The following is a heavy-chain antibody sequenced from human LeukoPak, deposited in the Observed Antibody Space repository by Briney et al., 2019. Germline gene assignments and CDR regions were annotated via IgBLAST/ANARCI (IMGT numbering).Heavy chain of an antibody. CDR3: ARSPPSGVDV. V-gene: IGHV4-34*01. CDR1: GGSFSGYY. CDR2: INHSGST. J-gene: IGHJ6*04. Sequence: SETLSLTCAVYGGSFSGYYWSWIRQPPGKGLEWIGEINHSGSTNYNPSLKSRVTISVDTSKNQFSLKLSSVTAADTAVYYCARSPPSGVDVWGKGTTVTVSS.